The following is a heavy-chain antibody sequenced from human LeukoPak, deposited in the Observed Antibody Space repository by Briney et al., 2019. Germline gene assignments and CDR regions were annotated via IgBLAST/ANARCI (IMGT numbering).Heavy chain of an antibody. V-gene: IGHV3-74*01. Sequence: GGSLRLSCAASEFTFSSYWMHWVRQAPGKGLVWVSRINSDGSSTSYADSVKGRFTISRDNAKNTLYLQMNSLRAEDTAVYYCARDQVTVTTHDAFDIWGQGTMVTVSS. CDR3: ARDQVTVTTHDAFDI. J-gene: IGHJ3*02. CDR1: EFTFSSYW. CDR2: INSDGSST. D-gene: IGHD4-17*01.